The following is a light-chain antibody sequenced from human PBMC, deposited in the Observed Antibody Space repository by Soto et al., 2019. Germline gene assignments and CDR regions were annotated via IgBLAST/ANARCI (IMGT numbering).Light chain of an antibody. J-gene: IGKJ1*01. CDR1: QTVNNN. CDR3: QHYNNWPPWT. V-gene: IGKV3-15*01. CDR2: GAS. Sequence: EIVMTQSPATLSVAPGERATLFCRASQTVNNNLAWYQQKPGQPPRLLIYGASTRATGIPARFSGSGSGTGFIRTISNLQSEDFAVYYCQHYNNWPPWTFGQGTTVELK.